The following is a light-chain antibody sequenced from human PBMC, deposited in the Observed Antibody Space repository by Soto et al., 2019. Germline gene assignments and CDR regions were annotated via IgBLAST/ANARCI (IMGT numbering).Light chain of an antibody. CDR3: QQYNNWPLN. Sequence: EIVMTQSPATLSVSPGEIATLSFRASQSVSSNLAWYQQKSGQAPRLIIYGASTRATGIPARFSGSGSVTAFTPTISRLPSEDFAVYYWQQYNNWPLNSGGGTKVEIK. CDR1: QSVSSN. V-gene: IGKV3-15*01. J-gene: IGKJ4*01. CDR2: GAS.